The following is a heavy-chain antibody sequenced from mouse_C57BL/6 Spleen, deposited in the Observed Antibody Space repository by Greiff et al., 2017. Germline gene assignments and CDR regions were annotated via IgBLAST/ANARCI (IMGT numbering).Heavy chain of an antibody. J-gene: IGHJ3*01. V-gene: IGHV1-15*01. D-gene: IGHD2-10*02. CDR1: GYTFTDYE. CDR3: TGVWHSFAY. Sequence: QVQLKQSGAELVRPGASVTLSCKASGYTFTDYEMHWVKQTPVHGLEWIGAIDPETGGTAYNQKFKGKAILTADTSSSTAYMERGSLTSEDSAGYYCTGVWHSFAYWGQGTLVTVSA. CDR2: IDPETGGT.